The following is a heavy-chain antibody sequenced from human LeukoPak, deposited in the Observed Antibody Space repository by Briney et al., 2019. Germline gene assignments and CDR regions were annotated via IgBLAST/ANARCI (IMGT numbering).Heavy chain of an antibody. J-gene: IGHJ4*02. V-gene: IGHV3-30*04. CDR3: TRDRRGKWYKYLDR. Sequence: ALLLSCSASRFTFSGHVMHWVGQAPSKGVEGGVGTSYKRTNENGAYSVNGRIIISSDNSKNTQFLQMNSLRPGDTDVYFCTRDRRGKWYKYLDRWGERTLVTVSS. D-gene: IGHD3-9*01. CDR1: RFTFSGHV. CDR2: TSYKRTNE.